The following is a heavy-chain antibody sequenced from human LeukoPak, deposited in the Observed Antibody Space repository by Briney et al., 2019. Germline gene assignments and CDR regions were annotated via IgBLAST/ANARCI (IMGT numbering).Heavy chain of an antibody. J-gene: IGHJ6*02. CDR1: GGSISSGDYY. CDR3: AREGPYSYYDFWSGYYPPNYGMDV. Sequence: SETLSLTCTVSGGSISSGDYYWSWIRQPPGTGLEWIGYIYYSGSTYYNPSLKSRVTISVDTSKNQFSLKLSSVTAADTAVYYCAREGPYSYYDFWSGYYPPNYGMDVWGQGTTVTVSS. CDR2: IYYSGST. V-gene: IGHV4-30-4*01. D-gene: IGHD3-3*01.